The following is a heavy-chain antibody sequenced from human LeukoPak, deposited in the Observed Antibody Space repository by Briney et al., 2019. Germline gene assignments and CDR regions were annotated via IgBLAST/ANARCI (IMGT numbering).Heavy chain of an antibody. J-gene: IGHJ5*01. Sequence: SETLSLTCTVCGDSITSYHWGCIRQRAGKGLEGIRRMFYSGNTDYNPSLKSRLTMSIDTSKNQFSLKLSSVTAADTAVYFCARDQEHCSGTSCYPYWYDSWGQGTLVTVSS. CDR1: GDSITSYH. CDR2: MFYSGNT. V-gene: IGHV4-4*07. CDR3: ARDQEHCSGTSCYPYWYDS. D-gene: IGHD2-2*01.